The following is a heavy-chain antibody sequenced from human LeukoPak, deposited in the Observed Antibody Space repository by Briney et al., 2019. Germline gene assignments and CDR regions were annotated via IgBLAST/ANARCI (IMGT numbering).Heavy chain of an antibody. V-gene: IGHV3-30*02. D-gene: IGHD3-10*01. CDR1: GFTFSSYG. CDR3: AKDRGYYGSGSYLTFDY. Sequence: PGGSLRLSCAASGFTFSSYGMHGVRQAPGKGLEWVAFIRYDGSNKYYADSVKGRFTTSRDNSKNTLYLQMNSLRAEDTAVYYCAKDRGYYGSGSYLTFDYWGQGTLVTVSS. J-gene: IGHJ4*02. CDR2: IRYDGSNK.